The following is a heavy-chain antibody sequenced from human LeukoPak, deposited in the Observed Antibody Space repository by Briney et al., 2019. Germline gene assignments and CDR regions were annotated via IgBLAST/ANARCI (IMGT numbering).Heavy chain of an antibody. J-gene: IGHJ4*02. D-gene: IGHD3-3*01. Sequence: SGTLSLTCAVYGGSFSGYYWSWIRQPPGKGLEWIGEINHSGSTNYNPSLKSRVTISVDTSKNQFSLKLSSVTAADTAVYYCARGLNTIFGVAAFDYWGQGTLVTVSS. CDR1: GGSFSGYY. CDR2: INHSGST. CDR3: ARGLNTIFGVAAFDY. V-gene: IGHV4-34*01.